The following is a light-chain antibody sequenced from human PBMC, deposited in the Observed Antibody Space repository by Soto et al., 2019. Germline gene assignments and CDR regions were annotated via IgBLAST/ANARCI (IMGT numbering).Light chain of an antibody. CDR2: EVS. V-gene: IGLV2-14*03. Sequence: QSALTQPASGCGSPVQSITISFTGTSRDVGVYNYVSWYQQHPGKGPKLTIYEVSNRPSGVSNRFSGSKSGNTATLTISGPQAEDEADYYCSSYTSTPTRVFGTGTRSPS. CDR3: SSYTSTPTRV. J-gene: IGLJ1*01. CDR1: SRDVGVYNY.